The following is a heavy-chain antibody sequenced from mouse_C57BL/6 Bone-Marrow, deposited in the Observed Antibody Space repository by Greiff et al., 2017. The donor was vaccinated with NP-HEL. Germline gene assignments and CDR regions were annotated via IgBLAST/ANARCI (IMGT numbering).Heavy chain of an antibody. D-gene: IGHD2-3*01. V-gene: IGHV1-61*01. CDR2: IYPSDSET. CDR3: ARMVTTLYYYAMDY. CDR1: GYTFTSYW. Sequence: QVQLQQSGAELVRPGSSVKLSCKASGYTFTSYWMDWVKQRPGQGLEWIGNIYPSDSETHYNQKFKDKATLTVDKSSSTAYMQLSSLTSEDSAVYYCARMVTTLYYYAMDYWGQGTSVTVSS. J-gene: IGHJ4*01.